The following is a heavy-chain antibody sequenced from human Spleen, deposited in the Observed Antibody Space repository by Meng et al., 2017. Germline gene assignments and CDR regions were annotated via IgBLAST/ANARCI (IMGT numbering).Heavy chain of an antibody. D-gene: IGHD1-1*01. V-gene: IGHV4-59*11. J-gene: IGHJ6*02. CDR3: ARGGLPTNYGMDV. Sequence: SETLSLTCTSSGGTITSHYWSWIRQPPGKGLEWIGYIYYTGSSYYNPSLKSRVTISVDTSKNRFSLKMNSLTAADTAVYFCARGGLPTNYGMDVWGQGTTVTVSS. CDR2: IYYTGSS. CDR1: GGTITSHY.